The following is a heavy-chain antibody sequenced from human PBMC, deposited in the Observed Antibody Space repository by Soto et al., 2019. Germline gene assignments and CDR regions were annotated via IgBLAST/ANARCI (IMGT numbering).Heavy chain of an antibody. CDR1: GFSLSTSGVG. V-gene: IGHV2-5*01. Sequence: QITLKESGPTLVKPTQTLTLTCTFSGFSLSTSGVGVGWIRQPPGKALEWLALIYWNDDKRYSPSLKSRLTITKDTSKNQVVLTMTNMDPVDTATYYCAHSPLSPNRMGGNYCGSGSLDYWGQGTLVTVSS. CDR3: AHSPLSPNRMGGNYCGSGSLDY. D-gene: IGHD3-10*01. CDR2: IYWNDDK. J-gene: IGHJ4*02.